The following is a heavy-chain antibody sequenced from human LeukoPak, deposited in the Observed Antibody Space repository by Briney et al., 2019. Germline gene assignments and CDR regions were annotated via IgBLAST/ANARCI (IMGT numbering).Heavy chain of an antibody. CDR3: ARVPDLYYFDY. CDR2: IYYSGST. D-gene: IGHD1-14*01. J-gene: IGHJ4*02. CDR1: GGSFSGYY. Sequence: SETLSLTCAVYGGSFSGYYWSWIRQPPGKELEWIGYIYYSGSTNYNPSLKSRVTISVDTSKNQFSLKLSSVTAADTAVYYCARVPDLYYFDYWGQGTLVTVSS. V-gene: IGHV4-59*01.